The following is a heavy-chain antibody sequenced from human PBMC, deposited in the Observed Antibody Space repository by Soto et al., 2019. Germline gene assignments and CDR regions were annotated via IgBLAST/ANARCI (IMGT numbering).Heavy chain of an antibody. CDR3: AKAHCSSASCYAWGAGGFQH. V-gene: IGHV3-9*01. CDR1: GFTFGDYA. J-gene: IGHJ1*01. CDR2: ISWDGANI. D-gene: IGHD2-2*01. Sequence: EVQLVESGGGLVQPGRSLRLSCVGSGFTFGDYAIHWVRQAPGKGLEWVSGISWDGANIGYADSVKGRFSITRDNAKNSLYMQMNSLRTEDTALYYCAKAHCSSASCYAWGAGGFQHWGQGTLVSVSS.